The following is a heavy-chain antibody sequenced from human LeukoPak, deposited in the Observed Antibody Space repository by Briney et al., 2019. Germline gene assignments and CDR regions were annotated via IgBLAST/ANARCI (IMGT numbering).Heavy chain of an antibody. CDR1: GFTFGSYG. D-gene: IGHD3-10*01. V-gene: IGHV3-33*01. CDR3: ARKWDYYAKGMDV. J-gene: IGHJ6*02. CDR2: IWYDGSNK. Sequence: GRSLRLSCAASGFTFGSYGMHWVRQAPGKGLEWVAVIWYDGSNKYYADSVKGRFTISRDNSKNTLYLQMNSLRAEDTAVYYCARKWDYYAKGMDVWGQGTTVTVSS.